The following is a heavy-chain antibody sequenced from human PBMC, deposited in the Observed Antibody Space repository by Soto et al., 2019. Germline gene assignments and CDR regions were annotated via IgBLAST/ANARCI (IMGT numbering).Heavy chain of an antibody. V-gene: IGHV1-24*01. D-gene: IGHD3-3*02. CDR1: GYTLTELS. CDR3: ATGIIFGVVITRSYFDY. Sequence: ASVKVSCKVSGYTLTELSMHWVRQAPGKGLEWMGGFDPEDGETIYAQKFQGRVTMTEDTSTDTAYMELSSLRSEDTAVYYCATGIIFGVVITRSYFDYWGQGTLVTVSS. CDR2: FDPEDGET. J-gene: IGHJ4*02.